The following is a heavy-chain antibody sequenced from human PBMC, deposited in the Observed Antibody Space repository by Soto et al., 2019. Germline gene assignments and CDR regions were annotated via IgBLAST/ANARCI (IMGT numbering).Heavy chain of an antibody. J-gene: IGHJ1*01. V-gene: IGHV1-18*01. Sequence: LLVQSGAEVKTPGASVRVSCKASGYTFTSYGISWVRQAPGQGLEWLAWITPFKGDTHLSQKFQDRVKLTTDTSTSTAYFEMTRLTSDDTAVYYCAKDSGARPESFQDWGQGTLVTVSS. CDR1: GYTFTSYG. CDR3: AKDSGARPESFQD. D-gene: IGHD1-26*01. CDR2: ITPFKGDT.